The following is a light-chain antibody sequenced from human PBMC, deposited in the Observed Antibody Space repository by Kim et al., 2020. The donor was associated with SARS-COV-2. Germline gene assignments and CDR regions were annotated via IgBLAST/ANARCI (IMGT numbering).Light chain of an antibody. CDR1: SSDVGGYNY. V-gene: IGLV2-8*01. Sequence: QSALTQPPSASGSPGQSVTISCTGTSSDVGGYNYVSWYQQHPDKAPKLMLYEVSQRPSGVPDRFSGSKSGNTASLTVSGLQSEDEADYYCSSHAVGNTLVFGTGTKVTDL. CDR3: SSHAVGNTLV. CDR2: EVS. J-gene: IGLJ1*01.